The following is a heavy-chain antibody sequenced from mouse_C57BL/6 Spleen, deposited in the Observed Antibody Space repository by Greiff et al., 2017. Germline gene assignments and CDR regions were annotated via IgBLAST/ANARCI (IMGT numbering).Heavy chain of an antibody. CDR3: ASSTVVAYPLFDY. D-gene: IGHD1-1*01. J-gene: IGHJ2*01. V-gene: IGHV1-72*01. Sequence: QVQLQLPGAELVKPGASVKLSCKASGYTFTSYWMHWVKQRPGRGLEWIGRIDPNSGGTKYNEKFKSKATLTVDKPSSTAYMQLSSLTSEDSAVYYCASSTVVAYPLFDYWGQGTTLTVSS. CDR2: IDPNSGGT. CDR1: GYTFTSYW.